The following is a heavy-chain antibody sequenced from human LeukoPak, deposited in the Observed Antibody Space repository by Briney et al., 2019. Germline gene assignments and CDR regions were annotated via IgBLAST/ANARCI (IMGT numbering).Heavy chain of an antibody. CDR1: GGSISSGDYY. Sequence: SETLSLTCTVSGGSISSGDYYWSWIRQPPGKGLEWIGYIYYSGSIYYNPSLKSRVTISVDTSKNQFSLKLSSVTAADTAVYYCAREYCSGGSCQYFQHWGQGTLVTVSS. CDR3: AREYCSGGSCQYFQH. D-gene: IGHD2-15*01. V-gene: IGHV4-30-4*01. J-gene: IGHJ1*01. CDR2: IYYSGSI.